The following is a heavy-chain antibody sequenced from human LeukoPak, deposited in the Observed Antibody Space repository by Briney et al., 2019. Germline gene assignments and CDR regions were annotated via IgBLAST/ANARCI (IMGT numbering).Heavy chain of an antibody. Sequence: ASVKVSCKVSGYTLTELSMHWVRQAPGKGLEWMGGFDPEDGETIYAQKFQGRVTMTEDTSTDTAHMELSSLRSEDTAVYYCATDPHCSSTSCSSYWGQGTLVTVSS. V-gene: IGHV1-24*01. D-gene: IGHD2-2*01. CDR1: GYTLTELS. J-gene: IGHJ4*02. CDR3: ATDPHCSSTSCSSY. CDR2: FDPEDGET.